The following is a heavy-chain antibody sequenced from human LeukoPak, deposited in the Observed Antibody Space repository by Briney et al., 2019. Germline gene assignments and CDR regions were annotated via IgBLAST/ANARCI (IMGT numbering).Heavy chain of an antibody. CDR2: IIPIFGTA. J-gene: IGHJ3*02. D-gene: IGHD6-6*01. CDR3: ARDGTSIAIPPDAFDI. CDR1: GGTFSSYA. Sequence: SVKVSCKASGGTFSSYAISWGRQAPGQGHEWMGGIIPIFGTANYAQKFQRRVTITADETTSTAYIELSSLRSEDTAVYYCARDGTSIAIPPDAFDIWGQGTMVTVSS. V-gene: IGHV1-69*13.